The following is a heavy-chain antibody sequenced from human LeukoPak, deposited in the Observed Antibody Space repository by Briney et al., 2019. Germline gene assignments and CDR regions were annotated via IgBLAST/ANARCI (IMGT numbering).Heavy chain of an antibody. D-gene: IGHD3-10*01. CDR1: GFTFNNYP. V-gene: IGHV3-64*04. J-gene: IGHJ4*02. Sequence: GGSLRLSCSASGFTFNNYPMYWVRQPPGKGLGYVSVISSNGGSTYYADSVKGRFTISRDNSKNTLYLQMSSLSAEDTAVYYCARTTTPHYYGSGSYALGYWGQGTLVTVPS. CDR2: ISSNGGST. CDR3: ARTTTPHYYGSGSYALGY.